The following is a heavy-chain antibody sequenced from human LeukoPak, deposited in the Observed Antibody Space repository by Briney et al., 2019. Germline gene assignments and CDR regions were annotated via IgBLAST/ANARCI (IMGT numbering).Heavy chain of an antibody. V-gene: IGHV3-7*01. CDR1: GFSFRTSW. J-gene: IGHJ4*02. Sequence: GGSLRLSCGASGFSFRTSWLNWVRQAPGKGLEWVASINPDGSDKYSVDSVKGRFTISRDNAKNSLYLQMNSLRAEDTAVYYCAWSGLKIESWGQGTPVTVSS. CDR2: INPDGSDK. D-gene: IGHD3-3*01. CDR3: AWSGLKIES.